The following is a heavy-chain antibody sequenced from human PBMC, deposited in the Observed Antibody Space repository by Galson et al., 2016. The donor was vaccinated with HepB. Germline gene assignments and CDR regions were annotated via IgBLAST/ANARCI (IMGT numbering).Heavy chain of an antibody. CDR3: ARGGTIYQLHQPPNDS. CDR1: GGTFSNYS. D-gene: IGHD6-6*01. CDR2: IIPDFGSA. Sequence: SVKVSCKASGGTFSNYSFSWVRQAPGQGLEWMGGIIPDFGSANYADKFKGRATITADKISNTVYMDLRSLRSGDTAVYFCARGGTIYQLHQPPNDSWGQGTLVTVSS. J-gene: IGHJ4*02. V-gene: IGHV1-69*06.